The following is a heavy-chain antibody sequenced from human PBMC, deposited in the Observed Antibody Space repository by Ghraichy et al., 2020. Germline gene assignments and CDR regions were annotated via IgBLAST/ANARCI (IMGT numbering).Heavy chain of an antibody. D-gene: IGHD1-7*01. Sequence: GGSLRLSCAVSGFAFSSYWMTWVRQAPGKGLEWVANIKQDGSEKDYVDSVKGRFTISRDNAKNSLYLQMNSLRAEDTAVYYCASEYWNYKYWGQGTLVTVSS. CDR2: IKQDGSEK. J-gene: IGHJ4*02. CDR1: GFAFSSYW. CDR3: ASEYWNYKY. V-gene: IGHV3-7*03.